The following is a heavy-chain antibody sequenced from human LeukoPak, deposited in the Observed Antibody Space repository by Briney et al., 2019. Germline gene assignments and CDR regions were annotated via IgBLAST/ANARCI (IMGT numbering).Heavy chain of an antibody. J-gene: IGHJ4*02. CDR3: ARDPIYDPPDY. CDR2: ISETGRST. D-gene: IGHD5/OR15-5a*01. V-gene: IGHV3-23*01. CDR1: GFTFSTFA. Sequence: PGGSLRLSCVASGFTFSTFAMNWVRQAPGKGLEWVSTISETGRSTYYADSVKGQFTISRDNSKNTLHLQMNSLRAEDTAVYYCARDPIYDPPDYWGQGTLVTVSS.